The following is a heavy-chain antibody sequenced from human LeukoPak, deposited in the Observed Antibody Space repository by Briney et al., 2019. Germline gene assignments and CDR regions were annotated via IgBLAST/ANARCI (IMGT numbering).Heavy chain of an antibody. D-gene: IGHD1-7*01. CDR2: IHHTGKN. J-gene: IGHJ4*02. CDR3: AKWHEKLLAFDS. V-gene: IGHV4-59*01. Sequence: ETLSLTCAVSGGSITSYYWNWIRQPPGKGLEWIGYIHHTGKNWYNPPLQSRVTLSVDTSKSESSLRLNSVTAADTAVYYCAKWHEKLLAFDSWGQGTLVTVSS. CDR1: GGSITSYY.